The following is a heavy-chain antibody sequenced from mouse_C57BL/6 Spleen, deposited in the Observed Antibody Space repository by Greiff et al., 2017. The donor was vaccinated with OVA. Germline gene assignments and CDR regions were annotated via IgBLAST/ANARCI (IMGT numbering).Heavy chain of an antibody. CDR3: ARSSTVSWFAY. V-gene: IGHV1-81*01. CDR2: IYPRSGNT. Sequence: QVQLKESGAELARPGASVKLSCKASGYTFTSYGISWVKQRTGQGLEWIGEIYPRSGNTYYNEKFKGKATLTADKSSSTAYMELRSLTSEDSAVYFCARSSTVSWFAYWGQGTLVTVSA. CDR1: GYTFTSYG. J-gene: IGHJ3*01.